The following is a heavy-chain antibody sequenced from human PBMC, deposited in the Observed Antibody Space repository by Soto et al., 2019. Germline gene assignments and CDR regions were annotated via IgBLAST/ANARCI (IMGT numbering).Heavy chain of an antibody. CDR1: GGSISSYY. V-gene: IGHV4-59*01. Sequence: SETLSLTCTVSGGSISSYYWSWIRQPPGKGLEWIGYIYYSGSTNYNPSLKSRVTISVDTSKNQFSLKLSSVTAADTAVYYCATRIVGATTLDYWGQGTLVTVSS. CDR3: ATRIVGATTLDY. D-gene: IGHD1-26*01. J-gene: IGHJ4*02. CDR2: IYYSGST.